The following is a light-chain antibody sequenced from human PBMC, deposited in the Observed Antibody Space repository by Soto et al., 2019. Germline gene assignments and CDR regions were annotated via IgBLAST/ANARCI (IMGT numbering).Light chain of an antibody. CDR3: QQRSNWRVT. CDR1: QSVNIY. V-gene: IGKV3-11*01. Sequence: DIVMTQSPDSLAVSPGERATLSCRASQSVNIYLAWYQQKPGQAPRLLIYDASNRATGIPARFSGSGSGTDFTLTISSLEPEDIAVYYCQQRSNWRVTFGGGTKVEIK. CDR2: DAS. J-gene: IGKJ4*01.